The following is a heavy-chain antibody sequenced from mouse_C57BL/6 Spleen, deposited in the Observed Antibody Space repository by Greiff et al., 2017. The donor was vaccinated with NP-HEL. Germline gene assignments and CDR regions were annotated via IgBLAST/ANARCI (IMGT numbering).Heavy chain of an antibody. CDR3: ARDQVTAVPFDY. V-gene: IGHV5-4*01. J-gene: IGHJ2*01. Sequence: EVKLVESGGGLVKPGGSLKLSCAASGFTFSSYAMYWVRQTPEKRLEWVATISDGGSYTYYPDNVKGRFTISRDNAKNNLYLQMSHLKSEDTAMYYCARDQVTAVPFDYWGQGTTLTVSS. CDR1: GFTFSSYA. CDR2: ISDGGSYT. D-gene: IGHD1-1*01.